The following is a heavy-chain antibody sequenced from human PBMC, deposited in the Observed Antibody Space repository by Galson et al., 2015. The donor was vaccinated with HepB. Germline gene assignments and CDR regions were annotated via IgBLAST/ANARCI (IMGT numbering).Heavy chain of an antibody. Sequence: SLRLSCAASGITFSDYYMTWIRQAPGKGLEWVSYISGSSSHTNYADSVKGRFTISRDNAKNSLYLQMDSLRAEDTAVYYCARDSYCGGDCYSGRAIDYWGQGTLVTVSS. J-gene: IGHJ4*02. D-gene: IGHD2-21*02. V-gene: IGHV3-11*06. CDR2: ISGSSSHT. CDR3: ARDSYCGGDCYSGRAIDY. CDR1: GITFSDYY.